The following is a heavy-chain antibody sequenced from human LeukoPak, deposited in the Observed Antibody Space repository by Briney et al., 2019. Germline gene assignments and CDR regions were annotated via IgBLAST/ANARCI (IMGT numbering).Heavy chain of an antibody. Sequence: SETLSLTCTVSGGSISSSSYYWSWIRQPPGKGLEWIGYIYYSGSTYYNPSLKSRVTISVDTSKNQFSLKLSSVTAADTAVYYCARALGSPYYYYYMDVWGKGTTVTVSS. CDR3: ARALGSPYYYYYMDV. J-gene: IGHJ6*03. CDR1: GGSISSSSYY. V-gene: IGHV4-30-4*08. CDR2: IYYSGST. D-gene: IGHD3-10*01.